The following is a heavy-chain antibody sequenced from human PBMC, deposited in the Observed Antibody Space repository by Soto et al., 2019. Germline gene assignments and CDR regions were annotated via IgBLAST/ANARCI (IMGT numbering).Heavy chain of an antibody. CDR3: VRYFATNYVWGSYRPNYYYYGMDV. J-gene: IGHJ6*02. D-gene: IGHD3-16*02. CDR2: IYTSGST. Sequence: PSETLSLTCTVSGGSISSYYWSWIRQPAGKGLEWIGRIYTSGSTNYNPSLKSRVTMSVDTSKNQFSLKLSSVTAADTAVYSCVRYFATNYVWGSYRPNYYYYGMDVWGQGTTVTVSS. V-gene: IGHV4-4*07. CDR1: GGSISSYY.